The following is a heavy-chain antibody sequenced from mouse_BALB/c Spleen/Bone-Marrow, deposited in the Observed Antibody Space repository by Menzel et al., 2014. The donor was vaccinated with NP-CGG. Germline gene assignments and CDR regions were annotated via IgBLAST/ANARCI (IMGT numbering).Heavy chain of an antibody. V-gene: IGHV1S56*01. CDR2: IYPGDGST. J-gene: IGHJ3*01. D-gene: IGHD2-4*01. Sequence: QVQLKQSGPELVKPGASVKMSCKASGYTFTSYYIHWVKQRPGQGLEWIRWIYPGDGSTKYNEKFKGKTTLTADKSSSTVYMLLSSLTSEDSAIYFCARDDYGYWGQGTLVTVSA. CDR1: GYTFTSYY. CDR3: ARDDYGY.